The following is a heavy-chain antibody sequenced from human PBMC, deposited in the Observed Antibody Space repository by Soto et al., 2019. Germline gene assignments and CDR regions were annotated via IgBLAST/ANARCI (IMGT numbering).Heavy chain of an antibody. CDR3: ARPHGGSSGWDNWFDP. CDR2: IYYSGST. CDR1: GGSISSYY. D-gene: IGHD6-25*01. J-gene: IGHJ5*02. Sequence: PSETLSLTCTVSGGSISSYYWSWIRQPPGKGLEWIGYIYYSGSTNYNPSLKSRVTILVDTSKNQFSLKLSSVTAADTAVYYCARPHGGSSGWDNWFDPWGQGTLVTVS. V-gene: IGHV4-59*01.